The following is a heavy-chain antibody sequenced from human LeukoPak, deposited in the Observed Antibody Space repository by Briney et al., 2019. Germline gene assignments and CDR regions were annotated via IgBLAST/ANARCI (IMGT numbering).Heavy chain of an antibody. CDR1: GGSFSGYY. D-gene: IGHD5-12*01. CDR3: ARGGGYASPIGY. CDR2: VYHSGST. Sequence: SETLSLTCAVYGGSFSGYYWSWIRQPPGKGLGWIGYVYHSGSTNYNPSLKSRVTISVDTSKNQFSLKLSSVTAADTAVYYCARGGGYASPIGYWGQGALVTVSS. J-gene: IGHJ4*02. V-gene: IGHV4-59*01.